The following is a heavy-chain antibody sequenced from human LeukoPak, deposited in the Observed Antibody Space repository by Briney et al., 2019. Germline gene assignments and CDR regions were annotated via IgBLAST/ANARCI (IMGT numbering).Heavy chain of an antibody. Sequence: ASVKVSCKVSGYTLTELSMHWVRQAPGKGLEWMGGFDPEDGATIYAQKFQGRVTMTEDTSTDTAYMELSSLRSEDTAVYYCATTVGAIPYFDYWGQGTLVTVSS. D-gene: IGHD1-26*01. CDR1: GYTLTELS. CDR2: FDPEDGAT. CDR3: ATTVGAIPYFDY. J-gene: IGHJ4*02. V-gene: IGHV1-24*01.